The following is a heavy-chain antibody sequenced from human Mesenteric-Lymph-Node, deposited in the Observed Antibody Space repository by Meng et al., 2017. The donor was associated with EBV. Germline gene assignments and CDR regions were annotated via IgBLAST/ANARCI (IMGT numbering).Heavy chain of an antibody. V-gene: IGHV1-8*01. CDR2: MNPNSGDT. CDR3: SRDSIYDGQDY. CDR1: GYTFTSND. Sequence: HLVNAAAEVKKPGAAVKVACKASGYTFTSNDINWVRQATGQGLEWMGWMNPNSGDTGSAQKFQGRVTMTRNTSISTAYMELNSLTSDDTAVYYCSRDSIYDGQDYWGQGTLVTVSS. J-gene: IGHJ4*02. D-gene: IGHD3-3*01.